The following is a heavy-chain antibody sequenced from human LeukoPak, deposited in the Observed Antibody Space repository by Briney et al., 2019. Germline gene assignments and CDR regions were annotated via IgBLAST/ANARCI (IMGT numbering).Heavy chain of an antibody. D-gene: IGHD5-18*01. CDR3: ARTNTRYYYYYMDV. CDR1: GYTFTGYY. Sequence: ASVKVSCKASGYTFTGYYMHWVRQAPGQGLEWMGGIIPIFGTANYAQKFQGRVTITTDESTSTAYMELSSLRSEDTAVYYCARTNTRYYYYYMDVWGKGTTVTVSS. J-gene: IGHJ6*03. V-gene: IGHV1-69*05. CDR2: IIPIFGTA.